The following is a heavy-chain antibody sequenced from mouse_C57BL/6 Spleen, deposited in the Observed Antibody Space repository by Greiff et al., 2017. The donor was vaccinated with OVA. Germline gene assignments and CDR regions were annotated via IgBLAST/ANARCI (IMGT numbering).Heavy chain of an antibody. CDR2: INPGSGGT. CDR3: ARFYYGYAMDY. J-gene: IGHJ4*01. CDR1: GYAFTNYL. Sequence: QVQLQQSGAELVRPGTSVKVSCKASGYAFTNYLIEWVKQRPGQGLEWIGVINPGSGGTNYNEKFKGKATLTADKSSSTAYMQLSSLTSEDSAVYFCARFYYGYAMDYWGQGTTLTVSS. D-gene: IGHD2-1*01. V-gene: IGHV1-54*01.